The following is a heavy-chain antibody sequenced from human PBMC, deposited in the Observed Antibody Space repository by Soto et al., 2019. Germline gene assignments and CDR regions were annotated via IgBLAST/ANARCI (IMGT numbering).Heavy chain of an antibody. CDR3: ARQGCRGEGCYTFAILGV. Sequence: VLLEQSGTAVKKPGESLRISCKASGFKFSTSWIGWVRQMPGKGLDWMGIIYPGDSDTQYSPSFEGQVTISADKSTRTVYRQGRSLKTSDTAIYYCARQGCRGEGCYTFAILGVWAPGTTVVVSS. D-gene: IGHD2-2*02. CDR1: GFKFSTSW. CDR2: IYPGDSDT. V-gene: IGHV5-51*01. J-gene: IGHJ6*02.